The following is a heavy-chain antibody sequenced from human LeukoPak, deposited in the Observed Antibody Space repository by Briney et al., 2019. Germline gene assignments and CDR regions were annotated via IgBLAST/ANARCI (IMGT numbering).Heavy chain of an antibody. Sequence: PGRSLRLSCAASGFTFSSYGMHWVRQAPGKGLEWVAVISYDGSNKYYADSVKGRFTISRDNSKNTLSLQMNSLRAEDTAVYYCAKGDYGDYYWGQGTLVTVSS. CDR1: GFTFSSYG. D-gene: IGHD4-17*01. J-gene: IGHJ4*02. V-gene: IGHV3-30*18. CDR2: ISYDGSNK. CDR3: AKGDYGDYY.